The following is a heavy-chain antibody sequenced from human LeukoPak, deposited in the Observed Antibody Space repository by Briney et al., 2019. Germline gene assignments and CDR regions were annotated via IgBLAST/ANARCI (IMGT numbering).Heavy chain of an antibody. CDR3: ARDLLTVTTEGYYYYYMDV. V-gene: IGHV3-66*02. CDR2: IYSGGST. Sequence: GGSLRLSCAASGFTVSSNYMSWVRQAPGKGLEWVSVIYSGGSTYYADSVKGRFTISRDNSKNTLYLQMNSLRAEDTAVYYCARDLLTVTTEGYYYYYMDVWSKGTTVTVSS. J-gene: IGHJ6*03. CDR1: GFTVSSNY. D-gene: IGHD4-11*01.